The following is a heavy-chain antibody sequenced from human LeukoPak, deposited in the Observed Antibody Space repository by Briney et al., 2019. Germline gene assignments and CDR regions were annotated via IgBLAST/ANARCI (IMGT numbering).Heavy chain of an antibody. Sequence: GGSLRLSCAASGFTFSSYAMSWVRQAPGKGLEWVSAISGSGGSTYYADSVKGRFTISRDNSKNTLYLQMNSLRAEDTAVYYCATQRCSSASCYNDWFDPWGQGTLVTVSS. V-gene: IGHV3-23*01. D-gene: IGHD2-2*02. J-gene: IGHJ5*02. CDR1: GFTFSSYA. CDR2: ISGSGGST. CDR3: ATQRCSSASCYNDWFDP.